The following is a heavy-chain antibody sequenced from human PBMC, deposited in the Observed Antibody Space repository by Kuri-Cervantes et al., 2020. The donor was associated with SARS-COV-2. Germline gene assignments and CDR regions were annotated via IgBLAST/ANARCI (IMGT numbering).Heavy chain of an antibody. V-gene: IGHV3-13*01. D-gene: IGHD3-16*01. J-gene: IGHJ6*02. CDR3: ARDLGGPRFGGMDV. CDR1: GFTFSSYD. Sequence: GESLKISCAASGFTFSSYDMHWVRQATGKGQEWVSAIGTAGDTYYPGSVKGRFTISRENAKNSLYLQMNSLRAGDTAVYYCARDLGGPRFGGMDVWGQGTTVTVSS. CDR2: IGTAGDT.